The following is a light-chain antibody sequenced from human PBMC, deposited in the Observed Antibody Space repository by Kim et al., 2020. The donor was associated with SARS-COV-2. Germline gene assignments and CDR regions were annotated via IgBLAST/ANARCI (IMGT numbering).Light chain of an antibody. CDR1: QSIDNW. CDR3: HQYNSSPPWT. CDR2: DAS. V-gene: IGKV1-5*01. Sequence: DIQMTQSPPTLSASVGDRVTITCRASQSIDNWLAWYRQRPGKAPELLIFDASRLETGVPLRFRGSGFGTEFSLTITRLLTDDSATYYCHQYNSSPPWTFGQGTKVDIK. J-gene: IGKJ1*01.